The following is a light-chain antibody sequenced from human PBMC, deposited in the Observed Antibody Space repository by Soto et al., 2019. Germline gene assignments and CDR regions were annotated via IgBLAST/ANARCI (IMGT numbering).Light chain of an antibody. CDR3: QQYNDWQLT. V-gene: IGKV3-15*01. CDR2: GAS. J-gene: IGKJ4*01. CDR1: QSVNSN. Sequence: EKVMTQSPAALSVSPGERATLSCRASQSVNSNLAWYQQKPGQAPRLLLYGASTRATGIPARFSGSASGTEFTLTISSLQSEDSEVYYCQQYNDWQLTFGGGTKVEIK.